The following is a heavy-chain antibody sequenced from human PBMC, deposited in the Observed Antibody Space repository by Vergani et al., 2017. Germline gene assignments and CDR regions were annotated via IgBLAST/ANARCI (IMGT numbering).Heavy chain of an antibody. Sequence: QVQLEESGGGVVQPGRSLRLSCETSGLMFNNYGMHWVRQAPGKGLEWVAVMKGRFTISRDNSQNTLYLQMDSLTAEDTAIYFCVNGYYYDQSGLASFDYWGQGTLVTVSS. V-gene: IGHV3-30*18. CDR3: VNGYYYDQSGLASFDY. CDR1: GLMFNNYG. D-gene: IGHD3-22*01. J-gene: IGHJ4*02.